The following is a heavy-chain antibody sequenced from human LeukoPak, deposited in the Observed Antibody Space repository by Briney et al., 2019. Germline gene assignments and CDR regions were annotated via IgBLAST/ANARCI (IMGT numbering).Heavy chain of an antibody. CDR3: ARGPSAHRSDFDY. J-gene: IGHJ4*02. Sequence: ASVKVSCKASGYTFSNYDINWVRQATGQGLEWMAWMNPSSGNTAYAKKFQGRVTLTRDTSIDTAYMALSSPRSEATAVYYCARGPSAHRSDFDYWGQGTLVTVSS. CDR2: MNPSSGNT. CDR1: GYTFSNYD. V-gene: IGHV1-8*02.